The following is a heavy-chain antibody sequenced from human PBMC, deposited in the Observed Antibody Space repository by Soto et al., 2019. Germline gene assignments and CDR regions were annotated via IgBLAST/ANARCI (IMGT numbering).Heavy chain of an antibody. J-gene: IGHJ4*02. CDR1: GGSFSGYY. D-gene: IGHD3-10*01. CDR2: INHSGST. CDR3: ARVKVRGVNDY. V-gene: IGHV4-34*01. Sequence: PSETLSLTCAVYGGSFSGYYWSWIRQPPGKGLEWIGEINHSGSTNYNPSLKSRVTISVDTSKNQFSLKLSSVTAADTAVYYCARVKVRGVNDYWGQGTLVTVSS.